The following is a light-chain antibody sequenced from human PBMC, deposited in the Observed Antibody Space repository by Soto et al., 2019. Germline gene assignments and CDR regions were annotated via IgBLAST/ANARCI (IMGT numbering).Light chain of an antibody. CDR2: AAS. V-gene: IGKV1-39*01. CDR1: QNVNRY. J-gene: IGKJ1*01. Sequence: IQMAQSPSSLSASVGDRVTITCRTSQNVNRYLNWYQEQPAKAPKLLIYAASILQSGVPSRFSGSGSGTDFTLTISRLEPEDFAVYYCQQYGSSGTFGQGTKVDI. CDR3: QQYGSSGT.